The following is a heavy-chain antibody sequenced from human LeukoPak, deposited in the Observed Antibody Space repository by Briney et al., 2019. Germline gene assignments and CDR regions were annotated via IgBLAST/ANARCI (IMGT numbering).Heavy chain of an antibody. CDR2: IYSGGST. CDR3: ARVRHGSLDY. J-gene: IGHJ4*02. Sequence: GGSLRLSCAASGFTFSSYAMHWVRQAPGKGLEWVSVIYSGGSTYYADSVKGRFTISRDNSKNTLYLQMNSLRAEDTAVYYCARVRHGSLDYWGQGTLVTVSS. CDR1: GFTFSSYA. D-gene: IGHD5-12*01. V-gene: IGHV3-53*01.